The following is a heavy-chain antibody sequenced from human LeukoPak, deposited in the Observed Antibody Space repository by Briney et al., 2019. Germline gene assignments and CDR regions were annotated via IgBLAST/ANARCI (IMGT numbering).Heavy chain of an antibody. CDR2: ISGSGGST. Sequence: ETLSLTCAVYGGSFSDYYMSWIRQAPGKGLEWVSAISGSGGSTYYADSVKGRFTISRDNSKNTLYLQMNSLRAEDTAVYYCAKDLYYYDSSGYLDYWGQGTLVTVSS. CDR1: GGSFSDYY. CDR3: AKDLYYYDSSGYLDY. V-gene: IGHV3-23*01. D-gene: IGHD3-22*01. J-gene: IGHJ4*02.